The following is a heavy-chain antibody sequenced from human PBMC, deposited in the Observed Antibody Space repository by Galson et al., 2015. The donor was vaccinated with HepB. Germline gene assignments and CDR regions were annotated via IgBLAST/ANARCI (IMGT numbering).Heavy chain of an antibody. D-gene: IGHD3-10*01. J-gene: IGHJ5*02. Sequence: SVKVSCKASGGTFSSYAISWVRQAPGQGLEWMGGIIPIFGTANDAQKFQGRVTISVDTSKNQFSLKLSSVTAADTAVYYCARGRYSYYGSGSGWFDPGCQGTLVTVSS. CDR1: GGTFSSYA. V-gene: IGHV1-69*06. CDR3: ARGRYSYYGSGSGWFDP. CDR2: IIPIFGTA.